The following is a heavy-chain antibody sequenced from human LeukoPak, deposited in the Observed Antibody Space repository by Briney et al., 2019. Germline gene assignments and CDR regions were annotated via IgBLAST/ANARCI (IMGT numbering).Heavy chain of an antibody. Sequence: SETLSLTCTVSGGSISSSSYYWGWIRQPPGKGLEWIGEINHSGSTNYNPSLKSRVTISVDTSKNQFSLKLSSVTAADTAVYYCARGPSVHYGDYMVYWGQGTLVTVSS. D-gene: IGHD4-17*01. CDR2: INHSGST. CDR3: ARGPSVHYGDYMVY. V-gene: IGHV4-39*07. CDR1: GGSISSSSYY. J-gene: IGHJ4*02.